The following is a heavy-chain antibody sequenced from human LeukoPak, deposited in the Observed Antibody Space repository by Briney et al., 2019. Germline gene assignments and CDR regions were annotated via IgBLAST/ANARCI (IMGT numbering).Heavy chain of an antibody. D-gene: IGHD4-11*01. CDR2: ISGSGGST. V-gene: IGHV3-23*01. CDR3: ATTHDYTRGGYDY. CDR1: GFTFSRYG. J-gene: IGHJ4*02. Sequence: PGGSLRLSCAASGFTFSRYGVHWVRQSPGKGLEWVSAISGSGGSTYYADSVKGRFTISRDNSKNTLYLQMNSLRAEDTAVYYCATTHDYTRGGYDYWGLGALVTVSS.